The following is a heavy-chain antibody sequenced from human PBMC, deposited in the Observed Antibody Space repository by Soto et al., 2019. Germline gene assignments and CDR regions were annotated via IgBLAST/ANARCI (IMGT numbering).Heavy chain of an antibody. CDR3: ARDFTIRYGMDV. CDR2: IYSGGST. D-gene: IGHD3-3*01. Sequence: PGGSLRLSCAASGFTVSSNYMSWVRQAPGKGLEWVSVIYSGGSTYYADSVKGRFTISRDNSKNTLYLQMNSLRAEDTAVYYCARDFTIRYGMDVWGQGTTVTVSS. J-gene: IGHJ6*02. CDR1: GFTVSSNY. V-gene: IGHV3-53*01.